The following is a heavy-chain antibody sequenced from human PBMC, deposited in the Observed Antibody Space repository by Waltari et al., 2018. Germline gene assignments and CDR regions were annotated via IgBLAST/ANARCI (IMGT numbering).Heavy chain of an antibody. J-gene: IGHJ6*03. V-gene: IGHV4-38-2*02. CDR2: IYYSGST. CDR1: GFTFSSYA. Sequence: VQLLESGGGLVQPGGSLRLSCPASGFTFSSYAMIWIRQPPGKGPEWIGSIYYSGSTYYNPSLKRRVTISVDTSKNQFSLKLSSVTAADTAVYYCARETEMRAVAEPSYYMDVWGKGTTVTVSS. CDR3: ARETEMRAVAEPSYYMDV. D-gene: IGHD6-19*01.